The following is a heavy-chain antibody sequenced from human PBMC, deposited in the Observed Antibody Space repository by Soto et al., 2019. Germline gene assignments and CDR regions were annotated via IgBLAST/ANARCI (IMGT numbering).Heavy chain of an antibody. D-gene: IGHD6-13*01. V-gene: IGHV4-59*01. CDR1: GGSISSYY. CDR2: IYYSGST. CDR3: ARDLIAAAGDYGMDV. J-gene: IGHJ6*02. Sequence: SETLSLTCTVSGGSISSYYWSWIRQPPGKGLEWIGYIYYSGSTNYNPSLKSRVTISVDTSKNQFSLKLSSVTAADTAVYYCARDLIAAAGDYGMDVWGQGTTVTVSS.